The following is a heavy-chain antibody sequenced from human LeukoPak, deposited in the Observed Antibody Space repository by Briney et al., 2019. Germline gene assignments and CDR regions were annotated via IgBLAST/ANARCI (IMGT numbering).Heavy chain of an antibody. CDR2: ISGSSSYI. CDR1: GFTLSNYE. Sequence: GGSLRLSCAASGFTLSNYEMNWVRQAPGKGLEWVSSISGSSSYIYYADSVKGRFTISRHNAKNSLYLQMNSLRAEDTAVYYCARVSAGVIGMKDVFDIWGQGTMVTVSS. V-gene: IGHV3-21*01. J-gene: IGHJ3*02. CDR3: ARVSAGVIGMKDVFDI. D-gene: IGHD3-16*02.